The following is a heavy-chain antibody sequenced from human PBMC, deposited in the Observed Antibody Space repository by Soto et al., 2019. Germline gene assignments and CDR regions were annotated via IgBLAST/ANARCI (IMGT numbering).Heavy chain of an antibody. Sequence: QPVGSLRLSCAASGFTFSSYAMHWVRQAPGKGLEWVAVISYDGSNKYYADSVKGRFTISRDNSKNTLYLQMNSLRAEDTAVYYCAREVSGSPLRYYYGMDVWGQGTTVTVSS. J-gene: IGHJ6*02. CDR1: GFTFSSYA. D-gene: IGHD2-15*01. CDR3: AREVSGSPLRYYYGMDV. CDR2: ISYDGSNK. V-gene: IGHV3-30-3*01.